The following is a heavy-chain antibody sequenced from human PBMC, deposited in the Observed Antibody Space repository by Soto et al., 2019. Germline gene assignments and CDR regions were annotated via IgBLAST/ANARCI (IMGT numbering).Heavy chain of an antibody. Sequence: ASVKVSCKASGYTFTSYGTSWVRQAPGQGLEWMGWISAYNGNTNYAQKLQGRVTMTTDTSTSTAYMELRSLRSDDTAVYYCARDVAAPHRNYYYYGMDVWGQGTTVTVSS. CDR2: ISAYNGNT. CDR3: ARDVAAPHRNYYYYGMDV. V-gene: IGHV1-18*01. J-gene: IGHJ6*02. D-gene: IGHD6-6*01. CDR1: GYTFTSYG.